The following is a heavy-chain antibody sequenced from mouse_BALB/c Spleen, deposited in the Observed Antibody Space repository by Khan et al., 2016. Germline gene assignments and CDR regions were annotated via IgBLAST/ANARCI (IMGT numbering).Heavy chain of an antibody. J-gene: IGHJ4*01. CDR1: GFTFTDYY. CDR2: IRNKANGYTT. Sequence: EVELVESGGGLEQPGGSLRLSCATSGFTFTDYYMSWVRQPPGKALEWLGFIRNKANGYTTEYSASVKGRITISTDNSQSILYLQMNTLRAEDSATYYCARDNYAIDYWGQGTSVTVSS. CDR3: ARDNYAIDY. V-gene: IGHV7-3*02.